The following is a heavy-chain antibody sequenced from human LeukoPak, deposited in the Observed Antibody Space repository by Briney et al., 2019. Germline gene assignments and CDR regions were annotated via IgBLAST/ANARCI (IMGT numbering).Heavy chain of an antibody. J-gene: IGHJ6*03. CDR1: GYTFTSYY. CDR3: AREVAAAYYYYYYMDV. D-gene: IGHD2-15*01. CDR2: INPSGGST. Sequence: ASVKVSCKASGYTFTSYYMHWVRQAPGQGLEWMGIINPSGGSTSYAQKFQGRVTMTRDTSTSTVYMELSSLRSEDTAVYYCAREVAAAYYYYYYMDVWGKGTTVTVSS. V-gene: IGHV1-46*01.